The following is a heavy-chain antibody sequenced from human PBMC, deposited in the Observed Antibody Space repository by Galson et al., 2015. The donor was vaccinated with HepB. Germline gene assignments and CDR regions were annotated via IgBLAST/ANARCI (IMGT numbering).Heavy chain of an antibody. CDR2: IIPMFAPA. J-gene: IGHJ6*02. CDR1: GGTFSNYA. Sequence: SVKVSCKASGGTFSNYAISWVRQAPGQGLEWMGGIIPMFAPANYAQKFQGRVTITADRPTSTAYMELSSLRSGDTAVYYCARGGDGYKTYGMDVWGQGTTVTVSS. V-gene: IGHV1-69*06. CDR3: ARGGDGYKTYGMDV. D-gene: IGHD5-24*01.